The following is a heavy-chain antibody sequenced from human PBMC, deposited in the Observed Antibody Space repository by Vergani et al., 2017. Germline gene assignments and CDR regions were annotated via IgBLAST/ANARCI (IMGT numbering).Heavy chain of an antibody. CDR1: GFTFSSYS. CDR2: ISSSSSTI. J-gene: IGHJ3*02. D-gene: IGHD2-15*01. Sequence: EVQLVESGGGLVQPGGSLRLSCAASGFTFSSYSMNWVRQAPGKGLEWVSYISSSSSTIYYADSVKGRFTISRDNAKNSLYLQMNSLRAEDTAVYYCATTPRSCYSPVVSIGPLCAFDIWGQGTMVTVSS. V-gene: IGHV3-48*01. CDR3: ATTPRSCYSPVVSIGPLCAFDI.